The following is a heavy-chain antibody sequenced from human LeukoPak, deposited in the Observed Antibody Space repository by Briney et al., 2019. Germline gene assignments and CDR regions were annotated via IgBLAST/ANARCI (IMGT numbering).Heavy chain of an antibody. V-gene: IGHV3-23*01. D-gene: IGHD6-13*01. J-gene: IGHJ6*02. CDR1: GFIFSSYS. CDR3: AKAASSSWPSYYYGMDV. Sequence: GSLRLSCAASGFIFSSYSMSWVRQAPGRGLGGVSVITGSGGNTYYADSVKGRFTISKDNPKNTVYLQMSSLRVDDTAVYYSAKAASSSWPSYYYGMDVWGQGTTVTVSS. CDR2: ITGSGGNT.